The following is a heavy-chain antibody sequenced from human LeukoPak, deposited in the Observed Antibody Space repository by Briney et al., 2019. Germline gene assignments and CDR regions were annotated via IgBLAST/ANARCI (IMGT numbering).Heavy chain of an antibody. J-gene: IGHJ4*02. CDR3: ARLGWLRNYYFDY. D-gene: IGHD5-12*01. CDR2: IYPGDYDT. CDR1: GYKFSNYW. V-gene: IGHV5-51*01. Sequence: GESLKIPCQGSGYKFSNYWIGWVRQVPEKGLEWMGIIYPGDYDTRYCPSFQGQVTISVDKSISTATLHWSSLKASDTAMYYCARLGWLRNYYFDYWGQGTLVTVSP.